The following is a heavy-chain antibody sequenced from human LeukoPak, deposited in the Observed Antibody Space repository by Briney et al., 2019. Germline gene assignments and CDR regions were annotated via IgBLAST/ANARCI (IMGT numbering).Heavy chain of an antibody. Sequence: SGGSLRLSCVVSGFTFSNYGMNWVRQAPGKGLEWVSYISASRSSISYADSVKGRFTISRDNAMNSLYLQLNSLRPEDTAIYYCAKDGSSSSWYGIPDPWGQGTLVIVSS. V-gene: IGHV3-48*01. CDR1: GFTFSNYG. CDR2: ISASRSSI. J-gene: IGHJ5*02. D-gene: IGHD6-13*01. CDR3: AKDGSSSSWYGIPDP.